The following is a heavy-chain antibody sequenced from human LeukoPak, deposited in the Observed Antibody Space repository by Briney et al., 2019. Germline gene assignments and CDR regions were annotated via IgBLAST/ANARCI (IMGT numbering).Heavy chain of an antibody. CDR3: GRGIPVDY. Sequence: NPGGSLRLSCAASGFTFSNYYISWIRQAPGKGLEWVSYISGNGGTKYDADSVKGRFIMTRDSAKKSVYLQMTSLRVEDTAVYYCGRGIPVDYWGQGLLVTVSS. CDR2: ISGNGGTK. J-gene: IGHJ4*02. CDR1: GFTFSNYY. V-gene: IGHV3-11*01.